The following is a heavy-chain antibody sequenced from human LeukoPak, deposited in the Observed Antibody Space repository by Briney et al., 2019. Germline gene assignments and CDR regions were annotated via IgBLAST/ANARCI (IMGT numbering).Heavy chain of an antibody. Sequence: GGSLRLSCAASGFTFSSYAMSWVRQAPGKGLEWVSAISGSGGSTYYADSVKGRFTISRDNSKNTLYLQMSSLRAEDTAVYYCAKDRQWLAHQPMYYFDYWGQGTLVTVSS. J-gene: IGHJ4*02. D-gene: IGHD6-19*01. CDR2: ISGSGGST. CDR3: AKDRQWLAHQPMYYFDY. V-gene: IGHV3-23*01. CDR1: GFTFSSYA.